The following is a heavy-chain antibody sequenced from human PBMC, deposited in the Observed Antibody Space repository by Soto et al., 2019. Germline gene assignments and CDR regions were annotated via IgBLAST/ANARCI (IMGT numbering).Heavy chain of an antibody. D-gene: IGHD2-8*01. CDR3: SGYCTNGVCYRDY. CDR2: IKSKTDGGTT. Sequence: GGSLRLSCVASGFTFSNAWMTWVRQAPGKGLEWVGRIKSKTDGGTTDYAAPVKGRFTISRDDSKNTLYLQMNSLKTEDTAVYYCSGYCTNGVCYRDYWGQGTLVTVSS. J-gene: IGHJ4*02. CDR1: GFTFSNAW. V-gene: IGHV3-15*01.